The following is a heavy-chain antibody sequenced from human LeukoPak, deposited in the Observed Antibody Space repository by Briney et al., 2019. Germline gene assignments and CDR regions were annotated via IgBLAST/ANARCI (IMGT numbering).Heavy chain of an antibody. CDR3: ARGGIAARPFDY. CDR1: GGSISSHY. Sequence: SETLSLTCTVSGGSISSHYWSWIQQPPGKGLEWIGYIYYSGSTNYNPSLKSRVTISVDTSKNQFSLELSSVTAADTAVYYCARGGIAARPFDYWGQGTLVTVSS. J-gene: IGHJ4*02. CDR2: IYYSGST. V-gene: IGHV4-59*11. D-gene: IGHD6-6*01.